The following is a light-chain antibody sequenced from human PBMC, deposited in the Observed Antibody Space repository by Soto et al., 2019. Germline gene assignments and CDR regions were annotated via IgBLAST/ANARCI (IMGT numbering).Light chain of an antibody. CDR2: GAS. J-gene: IGKJ1*01. V-gene: IGKV3-20*01. CDR1: QSVSSSY. CDR3: QQYGSSPRT. Sequence: EIVLSQSPGTLSFPPWKTATLSCSASQSVSSSYLAWYQQTPGQAPRLLIYGASSRATGIPDRFSGSGSGTDFTLTISRLEPEDFAVYYCQQYGSSPRTFGQGTKVDIK.